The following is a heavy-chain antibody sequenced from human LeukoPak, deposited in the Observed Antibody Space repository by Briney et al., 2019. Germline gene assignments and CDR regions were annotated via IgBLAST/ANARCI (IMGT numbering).Heavy chain of an antibody. CDR2: IYTSGST. D-gene: IGHD6-13*01. V-gene: IGHV4-4*09. Sequence: PSETLSLTCTVSGGSISSYYWSWIRQPPGKGLEWIGYIYTSGSTNYNPSLESRVTISVDTSKNQFSLKLSSVTAADTAVYYCARSGRYSSSWYRDWFDPWGQGTLVTVSS. J-gene: IGHJ5*02. CDR1: GGSISSYY. CDR3: ARSGRYSSSWYRDWFDP.